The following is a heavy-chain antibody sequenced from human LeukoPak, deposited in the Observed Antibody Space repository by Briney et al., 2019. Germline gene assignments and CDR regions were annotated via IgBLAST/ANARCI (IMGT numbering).Heavy chain of an antibody. Sequence: GGSLRLSCAASGFSFSSSGMNWVRQAPGKGLEWVSTSGTDGDTYYADSVKGRFTISRDNSKNTLYPQMTSLRAEDTAVYYCAKKRPGNYPYDSWGQGTLVTVSP. J-gene: IGHJ4*02. CDR1: GFSFSSSG. CDR2: SGTDGDT. CDR3: AKKRPGNYPYDS. V-gene: IGHV3-23*01. D-gene: IGHD3-22*01.